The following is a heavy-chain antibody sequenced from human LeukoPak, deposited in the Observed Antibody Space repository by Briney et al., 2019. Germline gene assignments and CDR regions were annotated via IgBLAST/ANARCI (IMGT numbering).Heavy chain of an antibody. CDR1: GGTFSSYA. Sequence: ASVKVSCKASGGTFSSYAISWVRQAPGQGLEWMGGIIPIFGTANYAQKFQGRVTITADKSTSTAYMELSSLRSEDTAVYYCARVKTYSSGWYRVDYWGQGTLVTVSS. CDR3: ARVKTYSSGWYRVDY. J-gene: IGHJ4*02. V-gene: IGHV1-69*06. CDR2: IIPIFGTA. D-gene: IGHD6-19*01.